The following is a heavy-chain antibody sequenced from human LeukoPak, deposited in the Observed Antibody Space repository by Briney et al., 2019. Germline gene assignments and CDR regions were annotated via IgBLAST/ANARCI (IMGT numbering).Heavy chain of an antibody. CDR3: ARVTQVATSPFLDH. J-gene: IGHJ4*02. Sequence: GGSLRLSCAASGFNFHFYWMHWVRQVPGKGLVWVSRINSDGSNTAYADSVKGRFTISRDNAKNTVFLEVNSLRAEDTAVYYCARVTQVATSPFLDHWGQGTLVTVSS. D-gene: IGHD5-12*01. CDR1: GFNFHFYW. CDR2: INSDGSNT. V-gene: IGHV3-74*01.